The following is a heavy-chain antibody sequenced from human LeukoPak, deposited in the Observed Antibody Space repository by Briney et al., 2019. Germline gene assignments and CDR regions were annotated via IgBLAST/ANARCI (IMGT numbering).Heavy chain of an antibody. Sequence: GGSLRLSCAASGFTFSSYSMNWVRQAPGKGLEWVSSISSSSSYIYYADSVKGRFTISRDSAKDSLYLQMNSLRAEDTAVYYCARNYYDSSGYSDYWGQGTLVTVSS. CDR1: GFTFSSYS. CDR3: ARNYYDSSGYSDY. V-gene: IGHV3-21*01. D-gene: IGHD3-22*01. CDR2: ISSSSSYI. J-gene: IGHJ4*02.